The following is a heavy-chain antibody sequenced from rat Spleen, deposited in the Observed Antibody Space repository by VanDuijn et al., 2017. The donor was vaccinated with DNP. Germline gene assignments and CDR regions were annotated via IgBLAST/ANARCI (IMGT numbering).Heavy chain of an antibody. CDR2: INFDGRRI. CDR1: GFTFSNYD. Sequence: EVQLVESGGGLVQPGRSLKLSCAASGFTFSNYDMAWVRQAPARSLEWVATINFDGRRIYYRDSVKGRFTISRDNAKSTLYLQMNSLKSEDTATYYCARGSTSIYWYFDFWGPGTMVTVSS. CDR3: ARGSTSIYWYFDF. D-gene: IGHD3-1*01. J-gene: IGHJ1*01. V-gene: IGHV5S10*01.